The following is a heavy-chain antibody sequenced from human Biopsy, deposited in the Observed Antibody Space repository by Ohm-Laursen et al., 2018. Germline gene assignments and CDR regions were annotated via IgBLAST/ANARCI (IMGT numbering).Heavy chain of an antibody. Sequence: SDTLSLTCAVFGKTFSDYQWSWIRQPPGKGLEWIGQINQAGTTNYNPSLKSRVTISVDTSMNHLSLGLTFVTAADTAVYYCARHAPSYSGSYWRYFDLWGRGTLVTVSS. CDR2: INQAGTT. V-gene: IGHV4-34*01. J-gene: IGHJ2*01. D-gene: IGHD1-26*01. CDR1: GKTFSDYQ. CDR3: ARHAPSYSGSYWRYFDL.